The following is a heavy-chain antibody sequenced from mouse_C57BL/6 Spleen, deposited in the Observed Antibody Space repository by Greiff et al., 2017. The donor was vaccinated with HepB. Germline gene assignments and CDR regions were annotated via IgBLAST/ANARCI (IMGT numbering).Heavy chain of an antibody. Sequence: VQLQQPGAELVMPGASVKLSCKASGYTFTSYWMHWVKQRPGQGLEWIGEIDPSDSYTNYNQKFKGKSTLTVDKSSSTAYMQLSSLTSEDSAVYYCARRDDARDYFDYWGQGTTLTVSS. D-gene: IGHD2-12*01. J-gene: IGHJ2*01. CDR1: GYTFTSYW. V-gene: IGHV1-69*01. CDR2: IDPSDSYT. CDR3: ARRDDARDYFDY.